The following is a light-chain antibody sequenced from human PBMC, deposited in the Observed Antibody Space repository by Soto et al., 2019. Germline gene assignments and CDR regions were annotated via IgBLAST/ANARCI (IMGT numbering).Light chain of an antibody. V-gene: IGKV3-20*01. CDR2: GAS. CDR1: QSVSNNY. CDR3: QQYGSSWT. Sequence: EIVLTQSPGTLSLSPGERATLSCRASQSVSNNYLAWYQQKPGQAPRLLIYGASNRATGIPARFSGSGSGTEFTLTISSLQSEDFAVYYCQQYGSSWTFGQGTKVDIK. J-gene: IGKJ1*01.